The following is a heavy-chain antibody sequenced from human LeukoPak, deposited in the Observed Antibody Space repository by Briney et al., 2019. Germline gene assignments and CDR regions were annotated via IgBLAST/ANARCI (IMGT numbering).Heavy chain of an antibody. CDR1: GFTFSSYA. D-gene: IGHD3-3*01. CDR2: ISGSGGST. Sequence: GGSLRLSCAASGFTFSSYARSWVRQAPGKGLEWVSAISGSGGSTYYADSVKGWFTISRDNSKNTLYLQMNSLRAEDTAVYYCAKDQGDFWSGYYHFDYWGQGTLVTVSS. CDR3: AKDQGDFWSGYYHFDY. V-gene: IGHV3-23*01. J-gene: IGHJ4*02.